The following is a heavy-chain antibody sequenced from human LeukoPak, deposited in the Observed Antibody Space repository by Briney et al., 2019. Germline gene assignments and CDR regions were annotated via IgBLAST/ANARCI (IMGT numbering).Heavy chain of an antibody. CDR3: ARDKAEQRLGKWDAFDI. Sequence: ASVKVSCKPSGYTFTLYPLHWVRQAPGQGLEYMGYVNPGSGQTYFSQKFQGRATIIRDTSANTVYMELSSLRSEDTAMYYCARDKAEQRLGKWDAFDIWGQGTMVTVSA. V-gene: IGHV1-3*01. J-gene: IGHJ3*02. D-gene: IGHD6-25*01. CDR2: VNPGSGQT. CDR1: GYTFTLYP.